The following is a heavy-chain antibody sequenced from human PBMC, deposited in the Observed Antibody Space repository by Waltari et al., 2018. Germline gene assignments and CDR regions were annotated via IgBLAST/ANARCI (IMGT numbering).Heavy chain of an antibody. Sequence: QVCVVESGGGVVQPGGSLRLACAASGFTGGNCGWHWVRQAPGKGREWGAVIQYDGSIKNYADSVKGRFTISRENSKNTLYLEMKSLRAEDTAVYYCAREYSRICFHALDGWGQGTAVTVSS. D-gene: IGHD6-13*01. CDR2: IQYDGSIK. CDR3: AREYSRICFHALDG. J-gene: IGHJ6*02. V-gene: IGHV3-33*05. CDR1: GFTGGNCG.